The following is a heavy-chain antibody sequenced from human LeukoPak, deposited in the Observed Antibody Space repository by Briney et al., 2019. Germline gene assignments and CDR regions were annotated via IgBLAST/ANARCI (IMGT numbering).Heavy chain of an antibody. CDR3: ARGRVTPI. D-gene: IGHD2-21*02. CDR1: GGSISNYY. CDR2: INYSGCT. V-gene: IGHV4-59*01. J-gene: IGHJ4*02. Sequence: PSETLSLTCTVSGGSISNYYWSWIRQPPGKGLEWIGYINYSGCTNYNPSLKSRVTISVDTSKNQFSLKLSSVTAADTAVYYCARGRVTPIWGQGTLVTVSS.